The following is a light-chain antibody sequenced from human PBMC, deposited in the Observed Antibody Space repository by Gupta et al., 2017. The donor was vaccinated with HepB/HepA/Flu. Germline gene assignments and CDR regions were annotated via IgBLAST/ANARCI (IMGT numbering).Light chain of an antibody. V-gene: IGLV3-25*03. Sequence: SYELTQPPSLSVSPGQTARITCSGDALSNPYAFWYQQSPGQAPLMVLYRDSERPAGIPERCAGFTAGTTVTMTISGDEAEDEADYYCQSEDSSGNVVFGGGTKVTVL. CDR1: ALSNPY. CDR2: RDS. J-gene: IGLJ2*01. CDR3: QSEDSSGNVV.